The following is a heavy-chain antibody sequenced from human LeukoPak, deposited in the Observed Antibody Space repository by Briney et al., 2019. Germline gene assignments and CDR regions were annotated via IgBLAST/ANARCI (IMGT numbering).Heavy chain of an antibody. CDR1: GFTFDDYG. J-gene: IGHJ4*02. Sequence: PGGSLRLSCAASGFTFDDYGMSWVRQAPGKGLEWVSGINWNGGSTGYADSVKGRFTISRDNAKNPLYLQMNSLRAEDTALYYCARGPSIAAAGTHLDYWGQGTLATVSS. V-gene: IGHV3-20*04. CDR3: ARGPSIAAAGTHLDY. CDR2: INWNGGST. D-gene: IGHD6-13*01.